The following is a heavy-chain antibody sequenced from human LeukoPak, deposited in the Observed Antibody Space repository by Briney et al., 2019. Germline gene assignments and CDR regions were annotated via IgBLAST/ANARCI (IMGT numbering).Heavy chain of an antibody. J-gene: IGHJ6*02. D-gene: IGHD3-10*01. Sequence: PGGSLRLSRAASGFTFSNAWMSWVCQAPGKGLEWVGRIKSKTVGGTTDYTAPVKGRFTISRDDSKNTLYLQMNSLKTEDTAVYYCTTGPFDYYGSASYLANGMDVWGQGTTVTVSS. CDR1: GFTFSNAW. CDR3: TTGPFDYYGSASYLANGMDV. V-gene: IGHV3-15*01. CDR2: IKSKTVGGTT.